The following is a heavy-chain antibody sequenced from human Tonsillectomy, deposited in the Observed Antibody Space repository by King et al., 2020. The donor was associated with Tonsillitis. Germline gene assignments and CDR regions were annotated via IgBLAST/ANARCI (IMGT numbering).Heavy chain of an antibody. J-gene: IGHJ6*02. CDR3: ARAEYCSAGSCSSFSDSYYGMDV. CDR1: GGSISSYY. CDR2: NYYRGST. Sequence: VQLQESGPGLVKPSETLSLTCTVSGGSISSYYWSWIRQPPGKGLEWIGYNYYRGSTNYNPSLKSRVTISVDTSKNKFSLRLSSVTAADTAVYYCARAEYCSAGSCSSFSDSYYGMDVWGQGTTVTVSS. V-gene: IGHV4-59*01. D-gene: IGHD2-15*01.